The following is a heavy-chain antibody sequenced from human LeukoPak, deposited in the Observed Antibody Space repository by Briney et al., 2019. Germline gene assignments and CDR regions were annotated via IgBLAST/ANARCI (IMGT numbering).Heavy chain of an antibody. CDR1: GYSISSGYF. Sequence: SETLSLTCNVSGYSISSGYFWGWVRQPPGKGLEWIGSIYQRATVHYNPSLKSRVTISLDTSKNQFSLNLRSMKASDTAVYYCARGILYNWFDPWGQGTLVTVSS. CDR2: IYQRATV. J-gene: IGHJ5*02. V-gene: IGHV4-38-2*02. D-gene: IGHD3-10*01. CDR3: ARGILYNWFDP.